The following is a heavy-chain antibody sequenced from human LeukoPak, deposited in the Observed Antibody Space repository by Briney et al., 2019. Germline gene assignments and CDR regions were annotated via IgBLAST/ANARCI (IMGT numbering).Heavy chain of an antibody. CDR1: GYTFTSYG. D-gene: IGHD5-18*01. CDR2: ISAYNGNT. J-gene: IGHJ3*02. Sequence: ASVKVSCKASGYTFTSYGISWVRQAPGQGLEWMGWISAYNGNTNYAQKLQGRVTMTTDTSTSTAYMELRSLGSDDTAVYYCARDDIQPFRDAFDIWGQGTMVTVSS. V-gene: IGHV1-18*01. CDR3: ARDDIQPFRDAFDI.